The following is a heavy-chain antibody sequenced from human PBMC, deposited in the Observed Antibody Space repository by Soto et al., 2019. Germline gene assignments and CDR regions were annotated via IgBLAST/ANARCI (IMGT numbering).Heavy chain of an antibody. CDR3: AHRRSYYGDYGAEYFQH. CDR2: IYLNDDK. D-gene: IGHD4-17*01. CDR1: GFSLSTSGVG. Sequence: QITLKESGPTLVKPTQTLTLTCTFSGFSLSTSGVGVGWIRQPPGKALEWLALIYLNDDKRYSPSLKSRLTITKDTSKNQVVLTMTNMDPVDTATYYCAHRRSYYGDYGAEYFQHWGQGTLVTVSS. V-gene: IGHV2-5*01. J-gene: IGHJ1*01.